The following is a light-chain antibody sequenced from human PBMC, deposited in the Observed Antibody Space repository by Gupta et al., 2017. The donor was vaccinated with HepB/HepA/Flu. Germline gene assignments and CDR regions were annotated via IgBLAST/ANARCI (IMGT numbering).Light chain of an antibody. J-gene: IGKJ5*01. CDR3: QQYCSSPIT. CDR1: ESVSSSY. CDR2: GAS. Sequence: EIVLTQSPGTLSLSPGERATLSCRASESVSSSYLAWYQQKPGQAPRLLIYGASSRATGIPDWFSGSGSGTDFTLTISRLEPEDFAVYYCQQYCSSPITFGQGTQVEIK. V-gene: IGKV3-20*01.